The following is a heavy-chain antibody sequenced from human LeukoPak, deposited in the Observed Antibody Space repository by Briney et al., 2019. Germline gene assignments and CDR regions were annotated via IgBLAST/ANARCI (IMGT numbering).Heavy chain of an antibody. D-gene: IGHD2/OR15-2a*01. CDR3: AREGINRNSFYFYGMDV. V-gene: IGHV3-21*05. CDR1: GFTFSAYD. Sequence: GGSLRLSCSASGFTFSAYDMNWVRQAPGKGLEWISYINSASRDTYYAGSVLGRFTISRDNARNSLYLQMNSLRAEDTAVYYCAREGINRNSFYFYGMDVWGQGTTVTVSS. CDR2: INSASRDT. J-gene: IGHJ6*02.